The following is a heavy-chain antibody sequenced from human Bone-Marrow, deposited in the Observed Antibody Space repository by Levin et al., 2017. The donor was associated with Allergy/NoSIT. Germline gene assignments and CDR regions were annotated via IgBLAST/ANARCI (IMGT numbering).Heavy chain of an antibody. J-gene: IGHJ3*02. D-gene: IGHD5-12*01. CDR3: ARVEYSGYAYI. CDR2: ISNSGSTI. Sequence: PAGGSLRLSCAASGFTFSSYNMNWVRQAPGKGLEWVSYISNSGSTIYYADSVKGRFTFSRDNAKNSLYLQMNSLRAEDTAIYYCARVEYSGYAYIWGQGTMVTVSS. V-gene: IGHV3-48*01. CDR1: GFTFSSYN.